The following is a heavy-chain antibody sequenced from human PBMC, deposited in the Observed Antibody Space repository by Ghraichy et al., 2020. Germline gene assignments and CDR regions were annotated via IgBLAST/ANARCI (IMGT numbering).Heavy chain of an antibody. Sequence: GGSLRLSCAASGFTFSSYEMNWVRQAPGKGLEWVSYISSSGSTIYYADSVKGRFTISRDNAKNSLYLQMNSLRAEDTAVYYCARDDYYDSSGYLDYYYGMDVWGQGTTVTVSS. CDR2: ISSSGSTI. CDR3: ARDDYYDSSGYLDYYYGMDV. J-gene: IGHJ6*02. CDR1: GFTFSSYE. D-gene: IGHD3-22*01. V-gene: IGHV3-48*03.